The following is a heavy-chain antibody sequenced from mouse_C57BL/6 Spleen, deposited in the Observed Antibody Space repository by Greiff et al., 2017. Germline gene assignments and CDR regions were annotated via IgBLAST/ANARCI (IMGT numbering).Heavy chain of an antibody. CDR3: ARGGYYYGSSPNYFDY. D-gene: IGHD1-1*01. Sequence: QVQLQQPGAELVKPGASVKMSCKASGYTFTSYWITWVKQRPGKGLEGMGDIYPGSGSTNYNEKFKSKATLTVDTSSSTAYMQLSSLTSEDSAVYYCARGGYYYGSSPNYFDYWGQGTTLTVSS. J-gene: IGHJ2*01. CDR1: GYTFTSYW. CDR2: IYPGSGST. V-gene: IGHV1-55*01.